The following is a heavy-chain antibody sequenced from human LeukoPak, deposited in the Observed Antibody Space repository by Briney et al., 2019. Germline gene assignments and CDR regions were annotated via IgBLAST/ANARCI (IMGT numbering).Heavy chain of an antibody. CDR1: GFTFSSYA. J-gene: IGHJ2*01. CDR2: ISGSGGSS. CDR3: AKGQLDDSSGYYYSGYFDL. D-gene: IGHD3-22*01. Sequence: GGSLRLSCAGSGFTFSSYAMSWVRQAPGKGLEWVSAISGSGGSSYHADSVKGRFTISRDNSKNTLYLHMNSLGAEDTAVYYCAKGQLDDSSGYYYSGYFDLWGRGSLVTVSS. V-gene: IGHV3-23*01.